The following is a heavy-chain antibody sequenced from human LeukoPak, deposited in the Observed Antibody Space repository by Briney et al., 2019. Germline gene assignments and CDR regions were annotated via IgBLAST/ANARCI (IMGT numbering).Heavy chain of an antibody. Sequence: GGSLRLSCAASGFTFTSYAMNWVRQAPGKGLEWVSGISGSGGSTYYADSVKGRFSISRDNSKNTLYLQLNSLRVEDTAEYYCARAHGGSYHSGIDWGQGTLVIVSS. D-gene: IGHD1-26*01. V-gene: IGHV3-23*01. CDR3: ARAHGGSYHSGID. CDR1: GFTFTSYA. CDR2: ISGSGGST. J-gene: IGHJ4*02.